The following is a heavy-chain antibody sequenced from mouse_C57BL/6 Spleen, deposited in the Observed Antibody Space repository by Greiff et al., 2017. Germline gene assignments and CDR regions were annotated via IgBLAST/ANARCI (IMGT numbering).Heavy chain of an antibody. J-gene: IGHJ2*01. CDR3: SRSIARGLSDD. CDR1: GYTFTSYA. CDR2: IYPGGGYT. Sequence: VKLQQSGAELAKPGASVKISCEASGYTFTSYAITWVKQRPGQGLEWIGRIYPGGGYTNYNEKLKGQATLTADKSSSTAYLQISSLTSEDSAVYICSRSIARGLSDDWGQGTTLTVSS. D-gene: IGHD3-3*01. V-gene: IGHV1-81*01.